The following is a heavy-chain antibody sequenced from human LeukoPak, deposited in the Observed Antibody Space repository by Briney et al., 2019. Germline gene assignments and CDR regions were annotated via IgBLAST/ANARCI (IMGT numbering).Heavy chain of an antibody. CDR1: GFTFSSYG. D-gene: IGHD2/OR15-2a*01. Sequence: GGSLRLSCAASGFTFSSYGMHWVRQAPGKGLEWVAVISYDGSNKYYADSVKGRFTISRDNSKNSLYLQMNSLRAEDTAVYYCARHISIVPCFDYWGQGTLVTVSS. CDR3: ARHISIVPCFDY. V-gene: IGHV3-30*03. J-gene: IGHJ4*02. CDR2: ISYDGSNK.